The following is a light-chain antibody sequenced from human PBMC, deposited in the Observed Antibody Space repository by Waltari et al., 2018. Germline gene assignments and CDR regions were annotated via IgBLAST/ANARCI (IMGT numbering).Light chain of an antibody. J-gene: IGKJ3*01. CDR1: QSLLHSSGNNY. Sequence: IVLTQSPFSLPVTPGEPASISCRSSQSLLHSSGNNYLHWYLQKPGQSPQLLIYLGSNRASGVPDRFSGSGSGTDFTLKISRVEAEDVGVYYCMQSLQTPLTFGPGTKVDIK. V-gene: IGKV2-28*01. CDR2: LGS. CDR3: MQSLQTPLT.